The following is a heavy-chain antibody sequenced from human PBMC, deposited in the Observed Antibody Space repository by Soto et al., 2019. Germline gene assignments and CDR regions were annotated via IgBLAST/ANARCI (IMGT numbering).Heavy chain of an antibody. D-gene: IGHD3-10*01. CDR2: ISGSGGST. CDR1: GFTFSSYA. J-gene: IGHJ6*02. CDR3: AKAGPRITMVRGNPYYYYGMDV. Sequence: RRLSCAASGFTFSSYAMSWVRQAPGKGLEWVSAISGSGGSTYYADSVKGRFTISRDNSKNTLYLQMNSLRAEDTVVYYCAKAGPRITMVRGNPYYYYGMDVWGQGTTVTVSS. V-gene: IGHV3-23*01.